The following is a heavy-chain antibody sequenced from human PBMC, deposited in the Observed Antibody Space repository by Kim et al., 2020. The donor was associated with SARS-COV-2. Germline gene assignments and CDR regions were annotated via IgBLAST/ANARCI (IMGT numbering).Heavy chain of an antibody. V-gene: IGHV3-72*01. CDR2: IRDKVNSYTT. Sequence: GGSLRLPCAASGLTFSDHYMDWVRQAPGKGPEWVGRIRDKVNSYTTEYAASVKGRFTISRDDSKNSLYLQMNSLKTEDTAMYYCVHVSGLYYLDYWGQGALVTVAS. CDR1: GLTFSDHY. J-gene: IGHJ4*02. CDR3: VHVSGLYYLDY. D-gene: IGHD6-19*01.